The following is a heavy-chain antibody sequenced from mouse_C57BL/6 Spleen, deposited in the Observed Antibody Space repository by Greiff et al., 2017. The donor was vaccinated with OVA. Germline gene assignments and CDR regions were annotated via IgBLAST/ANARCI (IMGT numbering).Heavy chain of an antibody. D-gene: IGHD1-1*01. V-gene: IGHV1-82*01. CDR1: GYAFSSSW. CDR2: IYPGDGDT. J-gene: IGHJ2*01. CDR3: ARGDYYGSSYYLDY. Sequence: VQLVESGPELVKPGASVKISCKASGYAFSSSWMNWVKQRPGKGLEWIGRIYPGDGDTNYNGKFTGKATLTADKSSRTACMQLSSLTSEDSAVYFGARGDYYGSSYYLDYWGQGTTLTVSS.